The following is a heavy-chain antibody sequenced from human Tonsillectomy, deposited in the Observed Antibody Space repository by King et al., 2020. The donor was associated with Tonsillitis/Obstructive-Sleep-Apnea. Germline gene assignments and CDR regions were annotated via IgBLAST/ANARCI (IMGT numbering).Heavy chain of an antibody. D-gene: IGHD2-2*01. Sequence: VQLVESGGGVVQPGRSLRLSCAASGFTFSSYAMHWVRQAPGKGLEWVAVISYDGSNKYYADSVKGRFTISRDNSKNTLYLQMNSLRAEDTAVYYCARGGVGPAAIYYYYYMDVWGKGTTVTVSS. V-gene: IGHV3-30*04. J-gene: IGHJ6*03. CDR1: GFTFSSYA. CDR2: ISYDGSNK. CDR3: ARGGVGPAAIYYYYYMDV.